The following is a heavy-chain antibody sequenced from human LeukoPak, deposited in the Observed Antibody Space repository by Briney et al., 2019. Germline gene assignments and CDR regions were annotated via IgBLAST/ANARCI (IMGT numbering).Heavy chain of an antibody. CDR3: ARASTVAGNHRPFDY. CDR2: INPKSGGT. V-gene: IGHV1-2*02. J-gene: IGHJ4*02. Sequence: ASVKVSCKASGYTFTDYYIHWVRQAPGQDFEWMGWINPKSGGTEYAQKFQGRVTMTRDPSLSTAYMELSRLRFDDTAVFYCARASTVAGNHRPFDYWGQGTLVTVSS. CDR1: GYTFTDYY. D-gene: IGHD6-19*01.